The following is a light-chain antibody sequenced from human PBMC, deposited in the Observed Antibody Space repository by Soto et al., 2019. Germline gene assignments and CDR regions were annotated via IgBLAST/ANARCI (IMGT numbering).Light chain of an antibody. J-gene: IGKJ1*01. CDR3: QQYNSLGT. Sequence: DIQMSQSHSTLSASVGDRVTITCRASQSISAWLAWYQKKPGKAPKILISDASDLESGVPSRFSGTGSGTEFTLTISSLQPDDFATYYCQQYNSLGTFGQGTKVDIK. CDR2: DAS. V-gene: IGKV1-5*01. CDR1: QSISAW.